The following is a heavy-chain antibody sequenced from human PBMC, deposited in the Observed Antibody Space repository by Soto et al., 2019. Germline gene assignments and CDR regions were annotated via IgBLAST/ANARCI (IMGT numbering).Heavy chain of an antibody. CDR2: VYHGLSI. CDR3: ARHGGYYFDY. V-gene: IGHV4-34*01. J-gene: IGHJ4*02. Sequence: SETLSLTCAVYSGSFSGYYWSWIRQPPGKGLEWIGEVYHGLSIVYNPSLKSRVTISGDSSKNQFSLKLSSVTAADTAVYYCARHGGYYFDYWGQGTLVTVSS. D-gene: IGHD3-16*01. CDR1: SGSFSGYY.